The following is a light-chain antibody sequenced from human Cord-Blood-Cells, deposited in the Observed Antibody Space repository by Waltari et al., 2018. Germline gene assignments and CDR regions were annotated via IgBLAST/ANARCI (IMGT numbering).Light chain of an antibody. Sequence: QSALTQPASVSGSPGQSITISCTGTSSDVRGYNYVSWYQQHPGKAPKLMIYDVSNRPSGGSNRFSGSKSGNTASLTISGLQAEDEADYYCSSYTSSSTLVFGGGTKLTVL. CDR1: SSDVRGYNY. CDR3: SSYTSSSTLV. J-gene: IGLJ3*02. CDR2: DVS. V-gene: IGLV2-14*03.